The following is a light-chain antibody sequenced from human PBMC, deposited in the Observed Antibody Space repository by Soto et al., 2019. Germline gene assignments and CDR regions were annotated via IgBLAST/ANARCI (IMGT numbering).Light chain of an antibody. V-gene: IGKV1-39*01. J-gene: IGKJ5*01. CDR3: QQSYTAPSIT. CDR1: QSISSS. Sequence: DIQMTQSPSSLSASVGGKVTITCRASQSISSSLNWYQQKSGKAPNLLIYGVSRLQGGVPSRFSGSGSGTDFTLSTSSLQPEDFATYYCQQSYTAPSITFGQGTRLEIK. CDR2: GVS.